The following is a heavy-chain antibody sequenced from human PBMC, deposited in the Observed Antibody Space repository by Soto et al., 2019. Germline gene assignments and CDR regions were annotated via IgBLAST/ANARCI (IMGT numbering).Heavy chain of an antibody. D-gene: IGHD6-13*01. V-gene: IGHV4-34*01. J-gene: IGHJ5*02. CDR3: ARGNGAAAPLRGWFDP. Sequence: PSEALSLTCAVYGVSFSGYYWSWIRQPPGKGLEWIGEINHSGSTNYNPSLKSRVTISVDTSKNQFSLKLSSVTAADTAVYYCARGNGAAAPLRGWFDPWGQGTLVTVSS. CDR1: GVSFSGYY. CDR2: INHSGST.